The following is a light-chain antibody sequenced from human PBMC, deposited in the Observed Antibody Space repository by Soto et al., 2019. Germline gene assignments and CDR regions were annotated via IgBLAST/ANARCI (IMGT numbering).Light chain of an antibody. CDR3: QQYESLPPL. CDR1: QSISTY. V-gene: IGKV1-39*01. CDR2: AVS. Sequence: DIQMTQSPSSLSASVGDRVTITCRASQSISTYLNWYQHKPGKAPKVLIYAVSSLQSGVPSRFSGSGSGTDFTLTITSLQPEDVATYYCQQYESLPPLFGPGTTVQIK. J-gene: IGKJ3*01.